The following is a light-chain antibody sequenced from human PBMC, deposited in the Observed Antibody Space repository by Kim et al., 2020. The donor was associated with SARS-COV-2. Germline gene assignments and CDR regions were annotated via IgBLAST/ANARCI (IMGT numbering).Light chain of an antibody. V-gene: IGKV1-17*01. CDR3: LQHRSFSYT. CDR2: DAI. Sequence: DIQMTQSPSSLSASVGDRVTITCRASQDIRSDLGWFQQKPGKAPKRLIYDAISLESGVPSRFSGSGSGTEFTLTINSLRPEDFTTYYCLQHRSFSYTFGRGTKLEI. J-gene: IGKJ2*01. CDR1: QDIRSD.